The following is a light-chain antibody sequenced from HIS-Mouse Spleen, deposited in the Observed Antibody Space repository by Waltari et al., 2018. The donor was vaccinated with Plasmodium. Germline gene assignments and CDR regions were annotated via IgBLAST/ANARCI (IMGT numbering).Light chain of an antibody. J-gene: IGKJ2*01. Sequence: EIVLTQSPATLSLSPGERATLSCRASQSVSSYLAWYQQQPGQAPRPLIYDAANRATGIPARFSGSGSGTDFTLTISSLEPEDFAVYYCQQRSNWPLYTFGQGTKLEIK. CDR2: DAA. V-gene: IGKV3-11*01. CDR3: QQRSNWPLYT. CDR1: QSVSSY.